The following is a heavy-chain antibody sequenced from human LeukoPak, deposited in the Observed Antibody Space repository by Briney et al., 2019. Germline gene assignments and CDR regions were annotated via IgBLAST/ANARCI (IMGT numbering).Heavy chain of an antibody. Sequence: ASVKVSCKASGYIFTSYGISRVRQAPGQGLEWMGWISAYNGNTNYAQKFRGRVTMTAGTSTNTAYMELRSLKSDDTAVYYCARDMETGGSCYFNCYYGLDVWGQGTTVTVTS. D-gene: IGHD2-15*01. CDR2: ISAYNGNT. CDR3: ARDMETGGSCYFNCYYGLDV. CDR1: GYIFTSYG. J-gene: IGHJ6*02. V-gene: IGHV1-18*01.